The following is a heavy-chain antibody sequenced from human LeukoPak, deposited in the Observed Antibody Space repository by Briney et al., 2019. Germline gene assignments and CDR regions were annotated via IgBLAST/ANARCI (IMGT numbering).Heavy chain of an antibody. Sequence: SETLSLTCTVSGGSISSSSYYWGWIRQPPGKGLEWIGSIYYSGSTHYNPSLKSRATISVDRSKNQFSLKPSSVTAADTAVYYCAGVGGSRDYWGQGTLVTVSS. CDR1: GGSISSSSYY. V-gene: IGHV4-39*07. CDR3: AGVGGSRDY. CDR2: IYYSGST. J-gene: IGHJ4*02. D-gene: IGHD2-15*01.